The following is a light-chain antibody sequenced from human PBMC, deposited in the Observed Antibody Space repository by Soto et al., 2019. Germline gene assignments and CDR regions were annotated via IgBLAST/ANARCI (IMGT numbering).Light chain of an antibody. CDR1: QGVNNY. V-gene: IGKV1-9*01. CDR3: QQLDGYPAT. Sequence: DIQLTQSPSFLSASVGDRVTITCRASQGVNNYFAWYQQKPGKAPKLLIYAASTLQSGVLSRFRGSVSGTEFTLTISSLQPEDFATYYCQQLDGYPATFGQGTRLEIK. CDR2: AAS. J-gene: IGKJ5*01.